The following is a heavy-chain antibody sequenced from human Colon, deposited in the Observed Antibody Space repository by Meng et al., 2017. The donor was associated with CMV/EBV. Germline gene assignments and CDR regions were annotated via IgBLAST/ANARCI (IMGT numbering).Heavy chain of an antibody. D-gene: IGHD4-11*01. CDR2: IIPIFGTA. J-gene: IGHJ5*02. CDR1: GGTFSSYA. V-gene: IGHV1-69*05. CDR3: AVGNTVTFNWFDP. Sequence: SVKVSCKASGGTFSSYAISWVRQAPGQGLEWMGGIIPIFGTANYAQKFQGRVTITTDESTSTAYMELSSLRSEDTAVYYCAVGNTVTFNWFDPWGQGTPVTVSS.